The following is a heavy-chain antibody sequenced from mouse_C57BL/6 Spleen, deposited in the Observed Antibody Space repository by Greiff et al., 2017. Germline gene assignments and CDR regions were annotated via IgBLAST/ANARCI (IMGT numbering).Heavy chain of an antibody. J-gene: IGHJ4*01. CDR3: ARYGRYYAMDY. Sequence: EVNLVESEGGLVQPGSSMKLSCTASGFTFSDYYMAWVRQVPEKGLEWVANINYDGSSTYYLDSLKSRFIISRDNAKNILYLQMSSLKSEDTATYYCARYGRYYAMDYWGQGTSVTVSS. D-gene: IGHD1-1*02. CDR2: INYDGSST. CDR1: GFTFSDYY. V-gene: IGHV5-16*01.